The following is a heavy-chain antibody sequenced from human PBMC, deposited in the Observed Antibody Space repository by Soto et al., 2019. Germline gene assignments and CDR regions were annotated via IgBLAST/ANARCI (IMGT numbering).Heavy chain of an antibody. J-gene: IGHJ5*02. Sequence: GGSLRLSCAASGFTFSSYSMNWVRQAPGKGLEWVSSISSSSSYIYYADSVKGRFTISRDNAKNSLYLQMNSLRAEDTAVYYCAGGQMITFGGVISTWGQGTLVTVSS. CDR1: GFTFSSYS. V-gene: IGHV3-21*01. D-gene: IGHD3-16*01. CDR3: AGGQMITFGGVIST. CDR2: ISSSSSYI.